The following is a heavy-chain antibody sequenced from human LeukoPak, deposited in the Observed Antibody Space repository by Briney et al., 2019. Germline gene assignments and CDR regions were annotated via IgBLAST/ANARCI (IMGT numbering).Heavy chain of an antibody. V-gene: IGHV3-7*01. CDR3: ASSYSNYFFDY. CDR2: LKQDRSEK. Sequence: GGSLRLSCAASGFTFSSYWMSWVRQAPGKGLEWVANLKQDRSEKYYVDSVKGRFTISRDNAKNSLYLQMNSLRAEDTAVYYCASSYSNYFFDYWGQGTLVTVSS. D-gene: IGHD4-11*01. J-gene: IGHJ4*02. CDR1: GFTFSSYW.